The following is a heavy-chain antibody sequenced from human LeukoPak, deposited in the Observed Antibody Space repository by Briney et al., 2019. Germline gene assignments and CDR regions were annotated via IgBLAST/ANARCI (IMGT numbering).Heavy chain of an antibody. CDR3: AKGDFRFDY. J-gene: IGHJ4*02. CDR1: GFTFSSYG. Sequence: PGGSLRLSCAASGFTFSSYGMHWVRQAPGKGLEWVAVISYDGSNKYYADSVKGRFTISRDNSKNTLYLQMNSLRAEDTAVYYCAKGDFRFDYWGQGTLVTVSS. D-gene: IGHD2/OR15-2a*01. V-gene: IGHV3-30*18. CDR2: ISYDGSNK.